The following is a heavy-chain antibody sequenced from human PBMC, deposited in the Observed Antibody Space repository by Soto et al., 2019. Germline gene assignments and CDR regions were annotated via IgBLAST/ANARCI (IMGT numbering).Heavy chain of an antibody. CDR2: MNPNSGNT. J-gene: IGHJ6*02. V-gene: IGHV1-8*01. CDR1: GYTFTSYD. D-gene: IGHD6-13*01. Sequence: QVQLVQSGAEVKKPGASVKVSCKASGYTFTSYDINWVRQATGQGLEWMGWMNPNSGNTGYAQKFQGRVTMTRNTCIXTXYMELSSLRSEDTAGYYWASWYSSSWRGYYYYGMDVWGQGTTVTVSS. CDR3: ASWYSSSWRGYYYYGMDV.